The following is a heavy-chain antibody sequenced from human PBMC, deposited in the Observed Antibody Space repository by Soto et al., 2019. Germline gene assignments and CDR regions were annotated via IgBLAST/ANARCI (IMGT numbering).Heavy chain of an antibody. D-gene: IGHD5-12*01. CDR3: TTGSGIYSGYDYFDY. J-gene: IGHJ4*02. CDR2: IKSKTDGGTT. CDR1: GFTFSNAW. V-gene: IGHV3-15*01. Sequence: GGSLRLSCAASGFTFSNAWMSWVRQAPGKGLEWVGRIKSKTDGGTTDYAAPVKGRFTISRDDSKNTLYLQMNSLTTEDTAVYYCTTGSGIYSGYDYFDYWGQGTLVTVSS.